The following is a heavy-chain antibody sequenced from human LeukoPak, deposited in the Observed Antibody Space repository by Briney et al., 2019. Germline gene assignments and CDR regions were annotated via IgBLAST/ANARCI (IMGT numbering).Heavy chain of an antibody. CDR3: ARDGPAQMVDFDY. Sequence: ASVKVSCKASGYTFSDTGWYLYWLRQAPGQGLECMGWIYPNNGATAYAQKFQGRVAMTRDTSITTAYMELSRLRLDDTAVYYCARDGPAQMVDFDYWGQGTLVTVSS. CDR2: IYPNNGAT. CDR1: GYTFSDTGWY. D-gene: IGHD3-10*01. J-gene: IGHJ4*02. V-gene: IGHV1-2*02.